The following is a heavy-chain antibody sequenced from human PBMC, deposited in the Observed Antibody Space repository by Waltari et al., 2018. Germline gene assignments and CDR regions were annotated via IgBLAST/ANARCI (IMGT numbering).Heavy chain of an antibody. CDR1: GGSFSGYY. V-gene: IGHV4-34*01. Sequence: QVQLQQWGAGLLKPSETLSLTCAVYGGSFSGYYWSWIRQPPGKGLGWIGEINHSGSTNYNPSLKSRVTISVDTSKNQFSRKLSSVTAADTAVYYCARRGIVGATYYYYYYMDVWGKGTTVTVSS. CDR2: INHSGST. J-gene: IGHJ6*03. D-gene: IGHD1-26*01. CDR3: ARRGIVGATYYYYYYMDV.